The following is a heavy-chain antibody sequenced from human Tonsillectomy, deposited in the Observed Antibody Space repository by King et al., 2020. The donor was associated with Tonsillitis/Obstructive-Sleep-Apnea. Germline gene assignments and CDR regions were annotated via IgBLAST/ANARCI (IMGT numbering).Heavy chain of an antibody. D-gene: IGHD3-3*01. J-gene: IGHJ3*02. CDR1: GGTFSSYA. V-gene: IGHV1-69*01. Sequence: QLVQSGAEVKKPGSSVKVSCKASGGTFSSYAISWVRQAPGQGLEWMGGIIPIFGTANYAQKFQGRVTITADESTSTAYMELRSLRSEDTAVYYCARGGGITIFGVVSDAFDIWGQGTMVTVSS. CDR2: IIPIFGTA. CDR3: ARGGGITIFGVVSDAFDI.